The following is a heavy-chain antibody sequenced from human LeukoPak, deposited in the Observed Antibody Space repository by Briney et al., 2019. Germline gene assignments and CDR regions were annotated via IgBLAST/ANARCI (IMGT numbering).Heavy chain of an antibody. V-gene: IGHV3-30*04. CDR1: GFTFSSYA. CDR3: ARDRSSSGWSRWVHYYYYYMDV. D-gene: IGHD6-19*01. CDR2: ISYDGSNK. Sequence: GRSLRLSCAASGFTFSSYAMHWVRQAPGKGLEWVAVISYDGSNKYYADSVKGRFTISRDNSKNTLYLQMNSLRAEDTAVYYCARDRSSSGWSRWVHYYYYYMDVWGKGTTVTVSS. J-gene: IGHJ6*03.